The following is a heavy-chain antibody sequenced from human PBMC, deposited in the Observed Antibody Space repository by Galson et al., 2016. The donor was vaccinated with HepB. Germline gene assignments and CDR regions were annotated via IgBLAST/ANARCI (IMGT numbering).Heavy chain of an antibody. V-gene: IGHV1-24*01. Sequence: SVKVSCKVSGYSLTDLSMHWVRQAPGKGLEWMGGFDPEAGETIYAQKFQGRVTMTEDTSTDTAYMELSSLRSGDTAVYSCATQGDLLRYFVWLPQWGQGTLVTVSS. CDR1: GYSLTDLS. CDR3: ATQGDLLRYFVWLPQ. J-gene: IGHJ4*02. D-gene: IGHD3-9*01. CDR2: FDPEAGET.